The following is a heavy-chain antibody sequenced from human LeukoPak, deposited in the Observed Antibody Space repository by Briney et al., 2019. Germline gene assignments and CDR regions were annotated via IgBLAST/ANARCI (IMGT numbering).Heavy chain of an antibody. Sequence: GGSLRLSCAASGFTFSSYGMHWVRQAPGKGPEWVAVIWYDGSNKYYADSVKGRFTISRDNSKNTLYLQMNSLRAEDTAVYYCARGSSGWTDAFDIWGQGTMVTVSS. CDR2: IWYDGSNK. J-gene: IGHJ3*02. D-gene: IGHD6-19*01. V-gene: IGHV3-33*01. CDR3: ARGSSGWTDAFDI. CDR1: GFTFSSYG.